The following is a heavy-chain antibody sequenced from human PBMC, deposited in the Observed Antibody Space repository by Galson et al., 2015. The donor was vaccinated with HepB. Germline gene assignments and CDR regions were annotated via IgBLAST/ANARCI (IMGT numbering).Heavy chain of an antibody. CDR3: AKALYWEGACCDAFHI. J-gene: IGHJ3*02. Sequence: SLRLSCAASGYTFSNYAMRWVRQAPGKGLEWVSAISGSGGSTYYADSVKGRFTISRDNSKNTLYLQVNRLRAEDTAVYYCAKALYWEGACCDAFHIWGQGTTVTVSS. D-gene: IGHD1-26*01. CDR2: ISGSGGST. V-gene: IGHV3-23*01. CDR1: GYTFSNYA.